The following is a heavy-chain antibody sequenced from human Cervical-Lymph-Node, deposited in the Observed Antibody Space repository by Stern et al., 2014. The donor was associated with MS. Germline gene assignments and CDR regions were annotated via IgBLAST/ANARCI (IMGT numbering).Heavy chain of an antibody. V-gene: IGHV3-53*01. D-gene: IGHD1-1*01. Sequence: EVQLVESGGGVIQPGGSLRLSCTASVFTVSRDYMTWVRQAPGKGLEWVSLITNVGSTFYTASVKGRFTISRDDSKNTVYLHMTSLRAEDTAMYYCARDTSSPERSDWWGQGTLVTVSS. CDR3: ARDTSSPERSDW. CDR1: VFTVSRDY. CDR2: ITNVGST. J-gene: IGHJ4*02.